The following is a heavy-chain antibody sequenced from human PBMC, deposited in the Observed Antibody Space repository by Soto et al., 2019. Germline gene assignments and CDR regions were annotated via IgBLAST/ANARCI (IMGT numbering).Heavy chain of an antibody. CDR2: IIPIFGTA. CDR3: ARHGGSPNRVGAFDI. D-gene: IGHD1-26*01. V-gene: IGHV1-69*13. J-gene: IGHJ3*02. Sequence: SVEVFCKASGGPFSSYAISLVRQAPGQGLEWMGGIIPIFGTANYAQKFQGRVTITADESTSTAYMELSSLRSEDTALYYCARHGGSPNRVGAFDIWGQGTMVTGSS. CDR1: GGPFSSYA.